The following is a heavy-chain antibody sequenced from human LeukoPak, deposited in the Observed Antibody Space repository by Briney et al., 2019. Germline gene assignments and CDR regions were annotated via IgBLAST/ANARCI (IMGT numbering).Heavy chain of an antibody. CDR1: GYTFTSYA. CDR2: INTNTGNP. J-gene: IGHJ2*01. V-gene: IGHV7-4-1*02. D-gene: IGHD6-13*01. CDR3: ARDGSSWENWYFDL. Sequence: ASVKVSCKASGYTFTSYAMNWVRQAPGQGLEWMGWINTNTGNPTYAQGFTGRFVFSLDTSVSTAYLQISSLKAEDTAVYYCARDGSSWENWYFDLWGRGTLVTVSS.